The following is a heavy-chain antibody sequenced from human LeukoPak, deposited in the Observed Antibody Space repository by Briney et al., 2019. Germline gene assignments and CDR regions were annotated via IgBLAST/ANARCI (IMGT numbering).Heavy chain of an antibody. CDR3: ASICSSTSCYDGDY. J-gene: IGHJ4*02. CDR2: IYYSGST. CDR1: GGSISSYY. Sequence: SETLSLTCTVSGGSISSYYWSWIRQPPGKGLEWIGYIYYSGSTNYNPSLKSRVTISVDTSKNQFSLKLSSVTAADTAVYYCASICSSTSCYDGDYWGQGTLVTVSS. V-gene: IGHV4-59*01. D-gene: IGHD2-2*01.